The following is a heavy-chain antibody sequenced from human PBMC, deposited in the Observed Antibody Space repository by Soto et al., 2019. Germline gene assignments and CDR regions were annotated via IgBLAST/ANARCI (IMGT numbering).Heavy chain of an antibody. CDR1: GYTFTSYG. CDR2: ISAYNGNT. V-gene: IGHV1-18*01. CDR3: ARETADAYYWFDP. J-gene: IGHJ5*02. D-gene: IGHD3-10*01. Sequence: ASVKVSCKASGYTFTSYGISWVRQAPGQGLEWMGWISAYNGNTNYAQKLQGRVTMTTDTSTSTVYMELRSLRSDDTAVYYCARETADAYYWFDPWGQGTLVTVSS.